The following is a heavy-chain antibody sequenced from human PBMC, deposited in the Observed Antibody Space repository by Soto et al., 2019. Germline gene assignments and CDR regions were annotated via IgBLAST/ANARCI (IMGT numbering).Heavy chain of an antibody. CDR3: ARLGTSYNYYGMDV. CDR2: IYYSGST. Sequence: SETRSLTCTGSGGSISSSSYYWGWFRQPPGKGLEWIGSIYYSGSTYYNPSLKSRVTISVDTSKNQFSLKLSSVTAADTAVYYCARLGTSYNYYGMDVLGQGTTVT. J-gene: IGHJ6*02. V-gene: IGHV4-39*01. CDR1: GGSISSSSYY. D-gene: IGHD6-13*01.